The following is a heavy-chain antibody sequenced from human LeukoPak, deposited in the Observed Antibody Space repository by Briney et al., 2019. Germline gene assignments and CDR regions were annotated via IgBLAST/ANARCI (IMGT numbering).Heavy chain of an antibody. V-gene: IGHV3-74*01. Sequence: GGSLRLSCAASGFTFSNSCMHWVRQIPGKGLVWVSRICPDGTVTDYADSVKGRFTISRDNAKNMVFLQMNSLRADDTAVYYCVRDFRSADYWGQGILVTVSS. CDR2: ICPDGTVT. CDR1: GFTFSNSC. J-gene: IGHJ4*02. CDR3: VRDFRSADY.